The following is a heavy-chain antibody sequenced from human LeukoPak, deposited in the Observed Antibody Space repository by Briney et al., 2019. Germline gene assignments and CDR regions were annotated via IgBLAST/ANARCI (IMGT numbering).Heavy chain of an antibody. Sequence: GGSLRLSCAASGFTFSSYAMSWVRQAPGKGLEWVSAISGSGGSTYYADSVKGRFTISRDNAKNTLYLQMNSLRAEDTAVYYCAKDFLCGYQGTFDYWGQGTLVTVSS. V-gene: IGHV3-23*01. D-gene: IGHD2-21*01. CDR1: GFTFSSYA. CDR3: AKDFLCGYQGTFDY. J-gene: IGHJ4*02. CDR2: ISGSGGST.